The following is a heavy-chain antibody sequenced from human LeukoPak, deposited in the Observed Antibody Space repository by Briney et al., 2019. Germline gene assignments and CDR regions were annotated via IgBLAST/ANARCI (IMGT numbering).Heavy chain of an antibody. D-gene: IGHD3-22*01. V-gene: IGHV4-59*01. CDR2: IYYSGST. CDR3: ARDGVDSSGYYPRYFQH. CDR1: GGSISSYY. Sequence: SETLSLTCTVSGGSISSYYWSWIRQPPGKGLEWIGYIYYSGSTNYNPSLKSRVTISVDTSKNQFSLKLSSVTAADTAVYYCARDGVDSSGYYPRYFQHWGQGTLVTVSS. J-gene: IGHJ1*01.